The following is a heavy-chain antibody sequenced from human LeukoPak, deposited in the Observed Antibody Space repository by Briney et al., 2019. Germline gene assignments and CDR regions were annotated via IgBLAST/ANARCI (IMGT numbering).Heavy chain of an antibody. CDR3: ARLVAATGNFDY. CDR1: GGSISSGGYS. CDR2: IYHSGST. J-gene: IGHJ4*02. V-gene: IGHV4-30-2*01. D-gene: IGHD6-13*01. Sequence: PSQTLSLTCAVSGGSISSGGYSWSWIRQPPGKGLEWIGYIYHSGSTYYNPSLKSRVTISVDRSKNQFSLKLNSVTAADTAVYYCARLVAATGNFDYWGQGTLVTVSS.